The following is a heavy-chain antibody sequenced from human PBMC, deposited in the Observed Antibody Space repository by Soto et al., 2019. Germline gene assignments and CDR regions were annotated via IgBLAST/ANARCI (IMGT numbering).Heavy chain of an antibody. V-gene: IGHV3-23*01. J-gene: IGHJ4*02. CDR2: ISGSGGST. CDR3: AKDRAQLWFDRRLFDY. D-gene: IGHD5-18*01. Sequence: SGFTFSSYAMRWVRQAPGKGLEWVSAISGSGGSTYYADSVKGRFTISRDNSKNTLYLQMNSLRAEDTAVYYCAKDRAQLWFDRRLFDYWGQGTLVTVSS. CDR1: GFTFSSYA.